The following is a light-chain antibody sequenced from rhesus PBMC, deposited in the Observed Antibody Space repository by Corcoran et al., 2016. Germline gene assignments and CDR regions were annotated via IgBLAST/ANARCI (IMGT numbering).Light chain of an antibody. CDR3: MQALQTPLT. V-gene: IGKV2-73*01. J-gene: IGKJ4*01. CDR1: QSLLHTDGKTY. Sequence: DIVMTQTPPSLPVTPGEPASISCRSSQSLLHTDGKTYLYWFLQTPGQPPRRLFYRVSNRVSGVPDRFSGSGSGADFTLQISRVKAEDVGVYYCMQALQTPLTFGGGTKLEIK. CDR2: RVS.